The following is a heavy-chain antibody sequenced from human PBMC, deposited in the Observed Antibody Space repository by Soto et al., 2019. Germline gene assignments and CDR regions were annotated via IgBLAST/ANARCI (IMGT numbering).Heavy chain of an antibody. D-gene: IGHD5-18*01. CDR2: IRNKDNNYAT. V-gene: IGHV3-73*01. Sequence: ELQLVESGGGLVQPGGSLKLSCAASGFTFSESAMHWVRQASGKGLEWVGRIRNKDNNYATAYTASVKVRFTISRDDSKYTVYLRMNSLKIDVTAVYYCTSRRDWTAVGPFDSWGLGTLVTVSS. CDR3: TSRRDWTAVGPFDS. CDR1: GFTFSESA. J-gene: IGHJ4*02.